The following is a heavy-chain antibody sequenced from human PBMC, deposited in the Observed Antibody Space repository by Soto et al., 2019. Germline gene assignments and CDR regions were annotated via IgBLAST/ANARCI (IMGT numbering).Heavy chain of an antibody. V-gene: IGHV1-69*13. CDR2: IIPIFGTA. CDR1: GGTFSSYA. J-gene: IGHJ4*02. CDR3: ARGRPYCSSTSCYTIDY. Sequence: ASVKVSCKASGGTFSSYAISWVRQAPGQGLEWMGGIIPIFGTANYAQKFQGRVTITADESTSTAYMELSSLRSEDTAVYYCARGRPYCSSTSCYTIDYWGQGTLVTVSS. D-gene: IGHD2-2*02.